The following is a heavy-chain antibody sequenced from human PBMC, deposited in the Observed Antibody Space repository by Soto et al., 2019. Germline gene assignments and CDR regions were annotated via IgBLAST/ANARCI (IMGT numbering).Heavy chain of an antibody. CDR2: INHSGST. CDR1: GGSFSGYY. Sequence: QVQLQQWGAGLLKPSETLSLTCAVYGGSFSGYYWSWIRQPPGKGLEWIGEINHSGSTTYNPSLKSRVTISVDTSKNQFSLKLSSVTAADTAVYYCARARRQYYYGSGSYRALGYWGQGTLVTVSS. D-gene: IGHD3-10*01. CDR3: ARARRQYYYGSGSYRALGY. J-gene: IGHJ4*02. V-gene: IGHV4-34*01.